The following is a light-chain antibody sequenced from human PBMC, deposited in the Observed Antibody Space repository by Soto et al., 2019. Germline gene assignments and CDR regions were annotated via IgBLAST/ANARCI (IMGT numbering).Light chain of an antibody. CDR1: QSLTSY. J-gene: IGKJ2*01. Sequence: DIVLTQSPATLSLSPGERATLSCRASQSLTSYLTWYQQKPGQAPRLLISDGSNRATGIPARFSASGSGTDFTLTISSIEPEDFAVYFCPHRSTWHPMYTFGQGTKLEIK. CDR3: PHRSTWHPMYT. CDR2: DGS. V-gene: IGKV3-11*01.